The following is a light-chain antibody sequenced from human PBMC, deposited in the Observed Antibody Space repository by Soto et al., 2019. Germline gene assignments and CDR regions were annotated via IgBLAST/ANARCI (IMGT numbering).Light chain of an antibody. CDR1: QTVRNNC. Sequence: EFVLTQSPGTLSLSPGERATLSCRASQTVRNNCLAWYQQKPGQAPRLLIYDASSRATGIPDRFSGGGSGTGFTLTISRLEPEDFAVYYCQQFSSYPRTVGGGTNVDIK. V-gene: IGKV3-20*01. J-gene: IGKJ4*01. CDR3: QQFSSYPRT. CDR2: DAS.